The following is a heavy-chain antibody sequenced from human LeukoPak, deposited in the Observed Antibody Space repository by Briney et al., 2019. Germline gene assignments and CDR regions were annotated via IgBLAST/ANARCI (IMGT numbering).Heavy chain of an antibody. Sequence: PSETLSLTCTVSGGSISAYYWNWIRQPPGKGLEWIGYIDYTGSTNYNPSLKSRVTISLDTSKNQFSLKLSSVTAADTAVYYCARLPYGGYYYYAMDVWGQGTPVTVSS. J-gene: IGHJ6*02. V-gene: IGHV4-59*01. CDR3: ARLPYGGYYYYAMDV. CDR1: GGSISAYY. CDR2: IDYTGST. D-gene: IGHD4/OR15-4a*01.